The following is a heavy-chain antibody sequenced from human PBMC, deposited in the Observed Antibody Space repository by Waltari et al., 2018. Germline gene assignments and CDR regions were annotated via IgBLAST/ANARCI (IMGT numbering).Heavy chain of an antibody. D-gene: IGHD4-17*01. CDR2: ISWDGGST. CDR1: GFTFDDYA. J-gene: IGHJ3*02. V-gene: IGHV3-43D*04. Sequence: EVQLVESGGVVVQPGGSLRLSCAASGFTFDDYAMHWVRQAPGKGLEGVSLISWDGGSTYDADSVKGRFTISRDNSKNSLYRQMNSLRAEDTALYYCAKDMGRVVPDYGDYGLDAFDIWGQGTMVTVSS. CDR3: AKDMGRVVPDYGDYGLDAFDI.